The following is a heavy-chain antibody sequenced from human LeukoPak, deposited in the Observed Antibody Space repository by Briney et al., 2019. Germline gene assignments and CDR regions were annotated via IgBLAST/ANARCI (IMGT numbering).Heavy chain of an antibody. Sequence: SETLSLTCGVSVGSISSGNWWSWVRQSPGKGLEWIGEIYHNGTPNYNPSLKSRVTISVDTSKNDFSLKLTSVTAADTAVYYCARVRGLGVITPYLDSWGQGTLVTVSS. CDR2: IYHNGTP. D-gene: IGHD3-16*02. CDR1: VGSISSGNW. J-gene: IGHJ4*02. V-gene: IGHV4/OR15-8*01. CDR3: ARVRGLGVITPYLDS.